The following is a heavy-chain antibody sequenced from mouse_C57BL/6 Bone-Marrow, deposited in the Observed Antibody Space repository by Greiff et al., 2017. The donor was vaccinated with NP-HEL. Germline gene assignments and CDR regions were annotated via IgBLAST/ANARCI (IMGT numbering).Heavy chain of an antibody. J-gene: IGHJ1*03. CDR2: ISDGGSYT. D-gene: IGHD2-4*01. Sequence: EVKVVESGGGLVKPGGSLKLSCAASGFTFSSYAMSWVRQTPEKRLEWVATISDGGSYTYYPDNVKGRFTISRDNAKNNLYLQMSRLKSEDTAMYYCARYDYAVWYFDVWGTGTTVTVSS. V-gene: IGHV5-4*03. CDR1: GFTFSSYA. CDR3: ARYDYAVWYFDV.